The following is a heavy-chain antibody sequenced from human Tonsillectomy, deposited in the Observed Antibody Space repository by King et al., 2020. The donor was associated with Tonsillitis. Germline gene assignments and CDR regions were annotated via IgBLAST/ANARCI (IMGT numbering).Heavy chain of an antibody. V-gene: IGHV4-59*01. D-gene: IGHD7-27*01. J-gene: IGHJ4*02. Sequence: VQLQESGPGLVKPSETLSLTCTVSGGSISSYYWSWIRQPPGKGLECIGYIYYSGSTNYNPSLKSRVTISVDTSKKQFSLNLSSVTAADTAVYYCARARIRTGYLDYWGQGTLVTVSS. CDR3: ARARIRTGYLDY. CDR1: GGSISSYY. CDR2: IYYSGST.